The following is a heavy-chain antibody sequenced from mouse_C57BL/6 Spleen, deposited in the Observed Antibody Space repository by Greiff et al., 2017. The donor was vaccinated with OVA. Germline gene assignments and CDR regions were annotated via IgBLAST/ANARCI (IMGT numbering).Heavy chain of an antibody. CDR3: ARDRGSYYYAMDY. D-gene: IGHD3-3*01. J-gene: IGHJ4*01. Sequence: DVKLVESEGGLVQPGRSMKLSCTASGFTFSDYYMAWVRQVPEKGLEWVANINYDGSSTYYLDSLKSRFIISRDNAKNILYLQMSSLKSEDTATYYCARDRGSYYYAMDYWGQGTSVTVSS. CDR2: INYDGSST. CDR1: GFTFSDYY. V-gene: IGHV5-16*01.